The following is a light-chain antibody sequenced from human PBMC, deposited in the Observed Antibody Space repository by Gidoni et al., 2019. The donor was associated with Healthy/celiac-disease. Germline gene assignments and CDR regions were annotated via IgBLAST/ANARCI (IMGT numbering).Light chain of an antibody. CDR3: EAWDDSLNGVV. J-gene: IGLJ2*01. CDR2: SNN. Sequence: QSVLPHPPPASGTPGRRVTISGSGSSSNIGSNTVNWYQQLPGPAPKLLIYSNNQRPSGVPDRFSGSKSGTSASLAISGLQSEDEADYYCEAWDDSLNGVVFGGGTKLTVL. CDR1: SSNIGSNT. V-gene: IGLV1-44*01.